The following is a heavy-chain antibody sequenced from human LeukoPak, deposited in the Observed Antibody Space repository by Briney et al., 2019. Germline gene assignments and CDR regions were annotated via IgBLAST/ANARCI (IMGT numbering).Heavy chain of an antibody. D-gene: IGHD4-17*01. J-gene: IGHJ4*02. CDR3: ARYTVTTFLFDY. CDR1: GGSISSYY. CDR2: IYYSGST. Sequence: PSETLSLTCTVSGGSISSYYWSWIRQPPGKALEWIGYIYYSGSTNYNPSLKSRVTISVDTSKNQFSLNLSSVTAADTAVYYCARYTVTTFLFDYWGQGTLVTVSS. V-gene: IGHV4-59*01.